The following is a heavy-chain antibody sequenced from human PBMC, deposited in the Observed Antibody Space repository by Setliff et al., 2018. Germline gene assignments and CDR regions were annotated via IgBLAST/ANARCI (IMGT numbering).Heavy chain of an antibody. CDR3: ARDVFCSGGSCDNWFDP. CDR1: GFTFSDYW. D-gene: IGHD2-15*01. Sequence: GGSLRLSCVGSGFTFSDYWMSWVRQAPGKGLEWVAIIKQDGSETVYADSVKGRFTISRDNAKSTLYLQMNSLRAEDTAVYYCARDVFCSGGSCDNWFDPWGQGTLVTVSS. J-gene: IGHJ5*02. V-gene: IGHV3-7*01. CDR2: IKQDGSET.